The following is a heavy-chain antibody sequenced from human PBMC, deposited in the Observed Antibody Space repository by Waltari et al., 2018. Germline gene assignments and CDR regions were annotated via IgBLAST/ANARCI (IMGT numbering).Heavy chain of an antibody. CDR1: GASISNDSYY. D-gene: IGHD3-16*02. J-gene: IGHJ5*02. CDR2: IYHTGRT. Sequence: QLQLQESGPGLVKPSETLSLTCTVSGASISNDSYYWGWIRQPPGKGVEWIGSIYHTGRTDYNPSLKSRVTVSEDTPRNQFSLKLSSVTAADTALYYCARASRIMITFGGVIAFDPWGQGTLVTVSS. CDR3: ARASRIMITFGGVIAFDP. V-gene: IGHV4-39*01.